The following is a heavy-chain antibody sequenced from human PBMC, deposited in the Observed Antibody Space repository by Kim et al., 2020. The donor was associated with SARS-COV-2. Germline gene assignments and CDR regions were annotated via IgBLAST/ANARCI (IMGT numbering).Heavy chain of an antibody. J-gene: IGHJ4*02. Sequence: GGSLRLSCAASGFTVSSSYMTWVRHAPGKGLEWVSAIYIVDVTDYADSVKGRFTISRHNSKNTLYLQMNSLRPEDTAVYYCAKADELGFWHWGQGTLVTVSS. V-gene: IGHV3-53*04. D-gene: IGHD7-27*01. CDR2: IYIVDVT. CDR1: GFTVSSSY. CDR3: AKADELGFWH.